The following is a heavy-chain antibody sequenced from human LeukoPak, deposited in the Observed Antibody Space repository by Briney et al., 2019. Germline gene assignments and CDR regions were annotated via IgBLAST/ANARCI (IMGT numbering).Heavy chain of an antibody. J-gene: IGHJ4*02. D-gene: IGHD1-7*01. CDR2: FDGNGPNT. CDR1: GFTFSSFA. Sequence: GGSLRLSCAASGFTFSSFAMTWVRQAPGKGLEWVSGFDGNGPNTYYADSVKGRFTISRDNSKNTLYLQMNSLRAGDTAVYYCAKTNWNYLGGDYWGQGTLVTVSS. V-gene: IGHV3-23*01. CDR3: AKTNWNYLGGDY.